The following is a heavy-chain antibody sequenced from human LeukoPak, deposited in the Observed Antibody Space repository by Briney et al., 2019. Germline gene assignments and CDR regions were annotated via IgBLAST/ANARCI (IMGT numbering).Heavy chain of an antibody. J-gene: IGHJ5*02. CDR3: ARLAPDYADYWFDP. Sequence: GESLKISCKTSGYDFSTKRIGWVRQMPGKGLEWMGIIYPSDSITKYNPSFQGHVTMSADTSINTAYLEWRSLKASDTAMYYCARLAPDYADYWFDPWGQGTLVTVSS. CDR1: GYDFSTKR. CDR2: IYPSDSIT. D-gene: IGHD4-17*01. V-gene: IGHV5-51*01.